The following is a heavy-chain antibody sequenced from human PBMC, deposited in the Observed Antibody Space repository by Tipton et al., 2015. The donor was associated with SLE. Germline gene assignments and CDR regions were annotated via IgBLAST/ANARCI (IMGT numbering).Heavy chain of an antibody. D-gene: IGHD2-2*01. CDR1: GGSISNYY. V-gene: IGHV4-59*01. Sequence: GSLRLSCTVSGGSISNYYWSWIRQPPGKGLEWIGYIYYSGSTNYNPSLKSRVTISVDTSKNQFSLKLSSVTAADTAVYYCARVPAVYYYYMDVWGKGTTVTVSS. CDR3: ARVPAVYYYYMDV. J-gene: IGHJ6*03. CDR2: IYYSGST.